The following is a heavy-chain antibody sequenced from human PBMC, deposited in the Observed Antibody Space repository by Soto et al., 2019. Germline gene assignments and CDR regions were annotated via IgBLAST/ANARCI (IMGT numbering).Heavy chain of an antibody. J-gene: IGHJ4*02. Sequence: QVQLQESGPGLVEPSETLSLTCTVSGGTISSFYWSWIRQPPGKGPEWIGYIYGSGGTSYNPSLRGRVIISVDTSKNQISLKLSSVTAADTAVYYCARQRPDPTAPRYLDFWGQGTLVTVSS. V-gene: IGHV4-59*08. CDR3: ARQRPDPTAPRYLDF. D-gene: IGHD6-6*01. CDR2: IYGSGGT. CDR1: GGTISSFY.